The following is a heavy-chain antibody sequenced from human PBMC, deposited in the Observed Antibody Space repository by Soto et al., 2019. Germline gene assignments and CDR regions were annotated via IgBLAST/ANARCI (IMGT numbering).Heavy chain of an antibody. CDR3: AKGHIAAASVNVIDY. CDR2: ISYDGSNK. Sequence: QVQLVESGGGVVQPGRSLRLSCAASGFTFSSYGMHWVRQAPGKGLEWVAVISYDGSNKYYADFVKGRFTISRDNSKNQLYLQMNSLRAEDTAVYYCAKGHIAAASVNVIDYWGQGTLVTVSS. CDR1: GFTFSSYG. J-gene: IGHJ4*02. D-gene: IGHD6-13*01. V-gene: IGHV3-30*18.